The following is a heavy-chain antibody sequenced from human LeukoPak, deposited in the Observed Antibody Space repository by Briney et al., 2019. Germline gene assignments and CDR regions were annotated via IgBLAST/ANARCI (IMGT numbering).Heavy chain of an antibody. CDR1: GFTFSSYA. V-gene: IGHV3-23*01. D-gene: IGHD5-12*01. CDR3: AKGDVVTAIFPLDY. Sequence: GGSLRLSCAASGFTFSSYAMSWVRQAPGKGLEWVSGISGSGGTTYYADSVQGRFTISRDNSKKTLFLPMSSLRAEDTAVYYCAKGDVVTAIFPLDYWGQGTPVIVSS. J-gene: IGHJ4*02. CDR2: ISGSGGTT.